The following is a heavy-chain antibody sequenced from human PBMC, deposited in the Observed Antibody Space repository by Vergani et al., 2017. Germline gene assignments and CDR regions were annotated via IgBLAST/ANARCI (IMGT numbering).Heavy chain of an antibody. D-gene: IGHD3-16*01. CDR1: GDSIISRSYY. CDR2: IYNSGNG. Sequence: QMQLQESGPGLVKASETLSLTCTVSGDSIISRSYYWGWIRQPPGTGLEWIGSIYNSGNGDSSSSLQSRVTISADTSKNQFSLRLTSVTAADTAVYYCASGKYYSDSTSHFRGRYFDVCGRGTLVTVPS. V-gene: IGHV4-39*01. CDR3: ASGKYYSDSTSHFRGRYFDV. J-gene: IGHJ2*01.